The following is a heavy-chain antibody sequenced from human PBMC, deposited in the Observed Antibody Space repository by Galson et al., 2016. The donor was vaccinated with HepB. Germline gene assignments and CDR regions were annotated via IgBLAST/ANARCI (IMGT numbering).Heavy chain of an antibody. D-gene: IGHD3-22*01. CDR2: ISWNSGSI. CDR3: AAESGPYSFGSSGYEAGVFDS. CDR1: GFTFDDYA. J-gene: IGHJ3*02. V-gene: IGHV3-9*01. Sequence: SLRLSCAASGFTFDDYAMHWVRQAPGKGLEWVSGISWNSGSIGYTDSVKGRFTISRDNAKNSLYLQMNSLRAEDTAIYYCAAESGPYSFGSSGYEAGVFDSWGRGTMVTVSS.